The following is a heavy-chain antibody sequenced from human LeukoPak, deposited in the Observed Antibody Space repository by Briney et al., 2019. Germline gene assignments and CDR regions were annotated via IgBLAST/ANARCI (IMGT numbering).Heavy chain of an antibody. CDR3: ARDCSSTSCTVYYFDY. Sequence: KPSETLSLTCTVSGGSISSYYWSWIRQPPGKGLEWIGYIYYSGSTNYNPSLKSRVTISVDTSKNQFSLKLSSVTAADTAVYYCARDCSSTSCTVYYFDYWGQGTLVTVSS. D-gene: IGHD2-2*01. CDR2: IYYSGST. V-gene: IGHV4-59*12. CDR1: GGSISSYY. J-gene: IGHJ4*02.